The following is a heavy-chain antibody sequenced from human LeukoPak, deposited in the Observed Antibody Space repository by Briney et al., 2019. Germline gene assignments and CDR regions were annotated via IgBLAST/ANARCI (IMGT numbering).Heavy chain of an antibody. Sequence: PGGSLRLSCAASGFTFSSYAMSWVRQAPGKGVEWVSGISGSGASTYYADSVRGRFTISRDNSKNTLYLQMNSLRAEDTAVYYCANDGSGRRSFDPWGQGTLVTVSS. D-gene: IGHD3-10*01. CDR2: ISGSGAST. V-gene: IGHV3-23*01. J-gene: IGHJ5*02. CDR3: ANDGSGRRSFDP. CDR1: GFTFSSYA.